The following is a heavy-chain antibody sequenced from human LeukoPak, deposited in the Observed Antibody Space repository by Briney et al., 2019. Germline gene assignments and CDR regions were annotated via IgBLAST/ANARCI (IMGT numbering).Heavy chain of an antibody. V-gene: IGHV4-4*02. CDR3: AGLVGRYSNGMYYYFDY. CDR2: MYLSGTT. Sequence: SETLSLTCAVPGGSITSVNLWAWVRQPPGKGLEWVGEMYLSGTTTCNPSLRGRATISLDRSKNQVSPRLNSVTAADTALYYCAGLVGRYSNGMYYYFDYWGQGILVTVSS. D-gene: IGHD1-26*01. CDR1: GGSITSVNL. J-gene: IGHJ4*02.